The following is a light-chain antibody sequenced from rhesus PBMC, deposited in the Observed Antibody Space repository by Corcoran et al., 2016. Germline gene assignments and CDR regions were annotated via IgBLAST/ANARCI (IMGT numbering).Light chain of an antibody. CDR2: EVS. Sequence: QAAPAQSPSMSGSPGPSHTISCTGPNSDIGGYNRVSWYQQHPGKAHKLMIYEVSKRPSGVSYRFSGSKSGDTASLTISGLQAEDEADYYCSSYASSRSYVFGAGTRLTVL. CDR3: SSYASSRSYV. J-gene: IGLJ1*01. CDR1: NSDIGGYNR. V-gene: IGLV2-13*03.